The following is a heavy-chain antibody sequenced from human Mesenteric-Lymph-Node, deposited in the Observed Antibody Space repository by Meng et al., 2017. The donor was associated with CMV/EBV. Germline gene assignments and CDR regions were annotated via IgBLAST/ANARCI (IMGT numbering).Heavy chain of an antibody. CDR3: ARDLEWGTYGMDV. D-gene: IGHD3-3*01. V-gene: IGHV3-48*04. CDR1: GFIFSSYS. J-gene: IGHJ6*02. Sequence: GESLKISCAASGFIFSSYSMNWVRQAPGKGLQWVSYIGSSSSVYYADSVKGRFTISRDNAKNSLYLQMNSLRAEDTAVYYCARDLEWGTYGMDVWGQGTTVTVSS. CDR2: IGSSSSV.